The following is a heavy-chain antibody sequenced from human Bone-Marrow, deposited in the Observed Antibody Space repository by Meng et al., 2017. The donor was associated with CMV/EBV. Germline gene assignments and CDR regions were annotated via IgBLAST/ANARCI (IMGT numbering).Heavy chain of an antibody. J-gene: IGHJ4*02. Sequence: SETLSLTCTVSGGSISSSSYYWGWIRQPPGKGLEWIGSIYYSGSTYYNPSLKSRVTISVDTSKNQFSLKLSSVTAADTAVYYCARDRWGSGSYGEGEFDYWCQGTLVTVSS. V-gene: IGHV4-39*07. CDR3: ARDRWGSGSYGEGEFDY. CDR1: GGSISSSSYY. CDR2: IYYSGST. D-gene: IGHD1-26*01.